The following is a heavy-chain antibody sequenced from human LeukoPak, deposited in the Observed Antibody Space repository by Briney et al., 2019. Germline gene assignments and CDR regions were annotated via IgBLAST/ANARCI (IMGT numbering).Heavy chain of an antibody. Sequence: RASVKVSCKASGYTFTGYYMHWVRQAPGQGLEWMGWISAYNGNTNYAQKLQGRVTMTTDTSTSTAYMELRSLRSDDTAVYYCARGPLYCSSTSCYFDWFDPWGQGTLVTVSS. V-gene: IGHV1-18*04. CDR1: GYTFTGYY. CDR2: ISAYNGNT. D-gene: IGHD2-2*01. CDR3: ARGPLYCSSTSCYFDWFDP. J-gene: IGHJ5*02.